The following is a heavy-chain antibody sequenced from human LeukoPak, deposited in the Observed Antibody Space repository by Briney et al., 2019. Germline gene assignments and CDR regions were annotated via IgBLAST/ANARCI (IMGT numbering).Heavy chain of an antibody. CDR1: GFTFDDYG. V-gene: IGHV3-20*04. D-gene: IGHD5-24*01. J-gene: IGHJ4*02. CDR2: INWNGGST. Sequence: GGPLRLSCAASGFTFDDYGMSWVRQAPGKGLEWVSGINWNGGSTGYADSVKGRFTISRDNAKNSLYLQMNSLRAEDTALYYCAKGDVEMATIYHFDYWGQGTLVTVSS. CDR3: AKGDVEMATIYHFDY.